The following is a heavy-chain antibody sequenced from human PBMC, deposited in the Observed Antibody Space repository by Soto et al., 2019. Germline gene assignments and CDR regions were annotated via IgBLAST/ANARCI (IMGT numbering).Heavy chain of an antibody. D-gene: IGHD2-15*01. J-gene: IGHJ6*02. V-gene: IGHV1-2*06. Sequence: ASVKVSCKASGYTFSGYFVHRVRQAPGQGPEWMGRMYPDSADIIYAQKFQGRVTMTTDTSISTAYMELSRLTSDDTAVYYCAREMQRGLDVWGQGTTITVSS. CDR1: GYTFSGYF. CDR3: AREMQRGLDV. CDR2: MYPDSADI.